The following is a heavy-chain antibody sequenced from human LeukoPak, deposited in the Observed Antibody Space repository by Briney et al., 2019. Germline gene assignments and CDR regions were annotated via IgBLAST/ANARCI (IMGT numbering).Heavy chain of an antibody. CDR2: ISGGGGTT. D-gene: IGHD2-8*01. CDR3: TKDRGHCINGVCHNYYYMDV. CDR1: GFTFSSYA. Sequence: GGSLRLSFAASGFTFSSYAMTWVRQAPGKGLEWVSTISGGGGTTDYADSVKGRFTISRDNSKNTLYLQINSLRAEDTAVYYCTKDRGHCINGVCHNYYYMDVWGTGTTVTVSS. J-gene: IGHJ6*03. V-gene: IGHV3-23*01.